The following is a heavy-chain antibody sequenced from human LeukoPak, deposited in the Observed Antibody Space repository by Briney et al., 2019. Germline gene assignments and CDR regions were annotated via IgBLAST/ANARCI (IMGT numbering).Heavy chain of an antibody. CDR3: ARHQAGLYSGYDC. CDR1: GYRFTSYW. J-gene: IGHJ4*02. Sequence: TGESLKISCKGSGYRFTSYWIGWVRQMPGKGLEWMGIIYPGDSNTRYSPSFQGQVTISADESISTAYLQWSSLKASDTAMYYCARHQAGLYSGYDCWGQGTLVTVSS. V-gene: IGHV5-51*01. D-gene: IGHD5-12*01. CDR2: IYPGDSNT.